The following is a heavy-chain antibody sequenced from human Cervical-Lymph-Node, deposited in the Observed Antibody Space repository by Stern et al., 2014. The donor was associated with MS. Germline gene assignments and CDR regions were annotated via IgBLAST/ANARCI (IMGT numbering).Heavy chain of an antibody. CDR3: AREYVEASGVGYLYYGLDV. D-gene: IGHD2-21*02. Sequence: VQLVQSGAEVKKPAASVKVSCKASGYTFINYYMHWVRQAPGPGLERMGIVNTLGGSTDYTQKFQGRLTMTRDTSTTTVSMELSGLRPEDTAVYYCAREYVEASGVGYLYYGLDVWCQGTTVIVSS. V-gene: IGHV1-46*01. CDR2: VNTLGGST. CDR1: GYTFINYY. J-gene: IGHJ6*02.